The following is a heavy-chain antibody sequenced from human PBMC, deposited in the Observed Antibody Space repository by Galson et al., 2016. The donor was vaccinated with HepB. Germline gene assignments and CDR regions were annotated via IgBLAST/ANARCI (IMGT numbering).Heavy chain of an antibody. J-gene: IGHJ4*02. CDR2: ISGTGGTT. CDR3: AKGDDFWSGYYGGL. D-gene: IGHD3-3*01. V-gene: IGHV3-23*01. CDR1: GFTFSNYA. Sequence: SLRLSCAASGFTFSNYAMSWVRQAPGKGLEWVSGISGTGGTTYCADSVKGRFTISRDNSKNTLYLRMNSLRAEDTAVYYCAKGDDFWSGYYGGLWGQGTLVTVSS.